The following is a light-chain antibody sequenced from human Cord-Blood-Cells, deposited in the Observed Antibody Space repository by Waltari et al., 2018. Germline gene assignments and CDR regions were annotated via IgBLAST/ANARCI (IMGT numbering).Light chain of an antibody. Sequence: DIQMTQSPSSLSASVGDRVTITCRASQSISSYLNWYQHKPGKAPKLLFYAASSLKSGVPSMFSGRGYETDFTLSICSLQPEAFVAYCGQQSYSTPFTFGPGTKVDI. CDR1: QSISSY. CDR2: AAS. J-gene: IGKJ3*01. V-gene: IGKV1-39*01. CDR3: QQSYSTPFT.